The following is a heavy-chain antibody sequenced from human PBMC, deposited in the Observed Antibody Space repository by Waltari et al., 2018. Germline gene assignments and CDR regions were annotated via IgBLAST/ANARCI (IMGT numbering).Heavy chain of an antibody. J-gene: IGHJ6*02. CDR2: INHSGST. D-gene: IGHD3-10*01. V-gene: IGHV4-34*01. CDR3: ARGVRGVIYYYYYGMDV. Sequence: QVQLQQWGAGLLKPSETLSLTCAVYGGSFSGYYWSWIRQPPGKGLAWIGEINHSGSTNYNPALKSRVTISVDTSKNQFSRKLSSVTAADTAVYYCARGVRGVIYYYYYGMDVWGQGTTVTVSS. CDR1: GGSFSGYY.